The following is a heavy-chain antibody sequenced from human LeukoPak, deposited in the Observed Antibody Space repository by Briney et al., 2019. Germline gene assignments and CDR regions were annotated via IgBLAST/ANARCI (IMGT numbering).Heavy chain of an antibody. CDR2: IYTSGST. CDR3: ARDLDYYDTSGYYY. V-gene: IGHV4-4*07. Sequence: PSETLSLTCTVSGGSISSYYWSWIRQPAGKGLEWIGRIYTSGSTNYNPSLKSRVTISVDTSKNQFSLKLSSVTAADTAVYYCARDLDYYDTSGYYYWGQGTLVTVSS. D-gene: IGHD3-22*01. CDR1: GGSISSYY. J-gene: IGHJ4*02.